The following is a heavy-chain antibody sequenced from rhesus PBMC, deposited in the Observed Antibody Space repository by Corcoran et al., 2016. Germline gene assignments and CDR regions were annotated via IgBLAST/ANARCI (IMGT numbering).Heavy chain of an antibody. V-gene: IGHV3-136*01. Sequence: EVQLVEAVGGLVQPGGSVRLSCAASGFTFMSYDMTCVRQAPGKGLGWVSYIRYTSKTIYYADSVKGRFTISRDNAKNSLSLQMSSLRAEDTAVYYCTRLLDSDYWGQGVLVTVSS. J-gene: IGHJ4*01. CDR2: IRYTSKTI. D-gene: IGHD2-2*01. CDR3: TRLLDSDY. CDR1: GFTFMSYD.